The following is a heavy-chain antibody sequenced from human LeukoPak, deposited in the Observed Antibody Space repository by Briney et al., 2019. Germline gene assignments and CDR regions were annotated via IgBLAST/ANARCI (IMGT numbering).Heavy chain of an antibody. J-gene: IGHJ3*02. Sequence: GGSLRLSCAASGFTFSSYAMSWVRQAPGKGLEWVSGISWNSGSIGYADSVKGRFTISRDNAKNSLYLQMNSLRAEDTALYYCAKGTYYYDSSRAWGAFDIWGQGTMVTVSS. CDR1: GFTFSSYA. CDR3: AKGTYYYDSSRAWGAFDI. CDR2: ISWNSGSI. D-gene: IGHD3-22*01. V-gene: IGHV3-9*01.